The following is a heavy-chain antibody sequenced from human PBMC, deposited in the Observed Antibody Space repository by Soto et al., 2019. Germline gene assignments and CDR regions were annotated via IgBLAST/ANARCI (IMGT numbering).Heavy chain of an antibody. CDR3: ARDRGYDMLTDYYLSGYVDY. CDR2: ISYDGSNK. CDR1: GFTFSSYA. J-gene: IGHJ4*02. Sequence: QVQLVESGGGVVQSGRSLRLSCAASGFTFSSYAMHWVRQAPGKGLELVAAISYDGSNKYYADSVKGRFTISRDKSKNTLYLQLNSLRAEDTAVYYCARDRGYDMLTDYYLSGYVDYWGQGTLVTVSS. V-gene: IGHV3-30-3*01. D-gene: IGHD3-9*01.